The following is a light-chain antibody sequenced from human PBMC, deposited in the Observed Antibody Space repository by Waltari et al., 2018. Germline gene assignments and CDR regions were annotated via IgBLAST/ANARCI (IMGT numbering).Light chain of an antibody. CDR1: QGINNH. J-gene: IGKJ1*01. V-gene: IGKV1-9*01. Sequence: DLQLTQSPSFVSASVGDRVTITCRANQGINNHFEWYQQRPGKAPNLLIYNTATLQSGVPSRFSGSGSGTEFSLTISSLQPEDSATYYCQQFHSYPLTFGQGTKVEIK. CDR2: NTA. CDR3: QQFHSYPLT.